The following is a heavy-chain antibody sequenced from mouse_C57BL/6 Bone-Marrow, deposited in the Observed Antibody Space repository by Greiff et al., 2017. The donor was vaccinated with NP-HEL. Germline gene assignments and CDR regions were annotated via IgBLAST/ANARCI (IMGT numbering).Heavy chain of an antibody. J-gene: IGHJ3*01. CDR3: ARDHPNSNYVWFAY. V-gene: IGHV5-4*01. D-gene: IGHD2-5*01. CDR1: GFTFSSYA. Sequence: EVQRVESGGGLVKPGGSLKLSCAASGFTFSSYAMSWVRQTPEKRLEWVATISDGGSYTYYPDNVKGRFTISRDNAKNNLYLQMNHLKSEDTAMYYCARDHPNSNYVWFAYWGQGTLVTVSA. CDR2: ISDGGSYT.